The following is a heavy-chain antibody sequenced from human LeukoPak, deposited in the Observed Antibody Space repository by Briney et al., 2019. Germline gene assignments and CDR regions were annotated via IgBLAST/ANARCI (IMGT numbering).Heavy chain of an antibody. Sequence: PGGSLRLSCAAAGFTFSGHPMHWVRQAPGKGLEFLSSITTDETTAYYADSVRGRFTISRDNSKNSLYLQMNSLRTEDTAFYYCAKASSGSSSRPVDYWGQGTLVTVSS. D-gene: IGHD3-10*01. V-gene: IGHV3-43*02. CDR2: ITTDETTA. J-gene: IGHJ4*02. CDR3: AKASSGSSSRPVDY. CDR1: GFTFSGHP.